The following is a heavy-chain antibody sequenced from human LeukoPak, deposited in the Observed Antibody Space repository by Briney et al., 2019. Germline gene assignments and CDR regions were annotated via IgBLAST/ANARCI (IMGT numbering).Heavy chain of an antibody. J-gene: IGHJ4*02. V-gene: IGHV3-64*04. D-gene: IGHD3-22*01. CDR3: AKLDYYDTH. Sequence: PGGSLRLSCSASGFTFKNYAMHWVRQAPGKGLEYVSAISSDGGSTYYADSVKGRFTISRDNSKNTLYLQMNSLRAEDTAVYFCAKLDYYDTHWGQGTLVTVSS. CDR1: GFTFKNYA. CDR2: ISSDGGST.